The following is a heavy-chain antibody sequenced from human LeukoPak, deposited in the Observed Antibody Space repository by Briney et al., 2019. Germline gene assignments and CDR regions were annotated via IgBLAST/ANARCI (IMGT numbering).Heavy chain of an antibody. D-gene: IGHD3-10*01. Sequence: RGSLRDSCAASGFTFSRDWMHWVRQTPGQGLVWVSRINSDGSSTSYADSVKGRFTISRDNAKNTLYLQMNSLRAEDTALYYCARVPYYDSGSYYTVWGQGTLVTVSS. CDR3: ARVPYYDSGSYYTV. CDR2: INSDGSST. CDR1: GFTFSRDW. V-gene: IGHV3-74*01. J-gene: IGHJ4*02.